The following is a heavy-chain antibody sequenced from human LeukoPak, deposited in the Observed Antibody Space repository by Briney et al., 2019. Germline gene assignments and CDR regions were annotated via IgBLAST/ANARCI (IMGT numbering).Heavy chain of an antibody. V-gene: IGHV1-69*04. CDR3: ARTSGGFSSWYGSFDY. D-gene: IGHD6-13*01. J-gene: IGHJ4*02. CDR1: GGTFSSYA. Sequence: SVKVYCKASGGTFSSYAISWVRQAPGQGLEWMGRIIPILGIANYAQKFQGRVTITADKSTSTAYMELSSLRSEDTAVYYCARTSGGFSSWYGSFDYWGQGTLVTVSS. CDR2: IIPILGIA.